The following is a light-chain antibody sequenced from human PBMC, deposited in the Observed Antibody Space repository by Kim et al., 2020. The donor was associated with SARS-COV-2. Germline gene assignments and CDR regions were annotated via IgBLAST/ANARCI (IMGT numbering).Light chain of an antibody. CDR1: SSNIGSNY. CDR2: ENY. Sequence: ELTQPPSASGTPGQRITISCSGSSSNIGSNYVYWYQHLPGAAPKLLIYENYERPSGVPDRFSGSKSGTSASLAISGLRSEDEGDYYCAAWDDSLSGPWVFGGGTKVTVL. J-gene: IGLJ3*02. V-gene: IGLV1-47*01. CDR3: AAWDDSLSGPWV.